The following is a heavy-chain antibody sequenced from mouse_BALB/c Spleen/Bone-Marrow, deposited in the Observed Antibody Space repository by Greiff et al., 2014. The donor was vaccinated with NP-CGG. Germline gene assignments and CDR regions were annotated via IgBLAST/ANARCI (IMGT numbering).Heavy chain of an antibody. D-gene: IGHD2-14*01. Sequence: VQRVESGAELVRPGTSVKVSCKASGYAFTNYLIEWVKQRPGQGLEWIGVTNPGSGGSNYNEKFKGKATLTADKSSSTAYMQLSSLTSDDSAVYFCARDRLAWFAYWGQGTLVTVSA. CDR2: TNPGSGGS. J-gene: IGHJ3*01. V-gene: IGHV1-54*01. CDR1: GYAFTNYL. CDR3: ARDRLAWFAY.